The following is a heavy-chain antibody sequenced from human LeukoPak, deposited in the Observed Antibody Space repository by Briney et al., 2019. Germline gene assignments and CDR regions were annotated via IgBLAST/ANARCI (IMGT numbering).Heavy chain of an antibody. V-gene: IGHV3-7*01. Sequence: GGPLRLSCAGSGFTFSNSWMGWVRQAPGKGLEWVANVQHIGGETYYADSVKGRFTISRDNSKNTLYLQMNSLRAEDTAVYYCARDPPGWELSSVNFDYWGQGTLVTVSS. D-gene: IGHD1-26*01. J-gene: IGHJ4*02. CDR1: GFTFSNSW. CDR3: ARDPPGWELSSVNFDY. CDR2: VQHIGGET.